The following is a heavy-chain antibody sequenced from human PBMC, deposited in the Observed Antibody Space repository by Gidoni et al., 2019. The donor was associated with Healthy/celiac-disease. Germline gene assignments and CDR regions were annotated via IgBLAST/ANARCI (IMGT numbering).Heavy chain of an antibody. Sequence: EVQLVESGGGLVKPGGSLRLSCSASGFTFSSYRLHWVRQAPGKGLEWVSCISSSSRYIYYADSVKGRFTISRDNAKNSLYLQMNSLRAEDTAVYYCARDKQVGDSTGDDYYYGMDVWGQGTTVTVSS. CDR3: ARDKQVGDSTGDDYYYGMDV. D-gene: IGHD4-17*01. V-gene: IGHV3-21*01. CDR1: GFTFSSYR. CDR2: ISSSSRYI. J-gene: IGHJ6*02.